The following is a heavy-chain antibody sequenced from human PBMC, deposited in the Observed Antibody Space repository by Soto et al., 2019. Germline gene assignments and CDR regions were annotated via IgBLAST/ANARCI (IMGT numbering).Heavy chain of an antibody. V-gene: IGHV1-3*01. J-gene: IGHJ4*02. Sequence: GASVKVSCKASGYTFTGYAIHWLRQAPGQRLEWMGWINGGNGDTKYSQKFQGRVTITRDTSASTAYMELTSLGSEDTAVYHCARGYCSSTSCQYYFDFWGQGTLVTVSS. CDR1: GYTFTGYA. CDR3: ARGYCSSTSCQYYFDF. CDR2: INGGNGDT. D-gene: IGHD2-2*01.